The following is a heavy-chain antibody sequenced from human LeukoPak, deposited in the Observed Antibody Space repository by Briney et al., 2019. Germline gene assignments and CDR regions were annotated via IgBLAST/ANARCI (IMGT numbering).Heavy chain of an antibody. CDR2: MNPNSGNT. D-gene: IGHD3-22*01. CDR1: GDTFTSYD. Sequence: ASVEVSCKASGDTFTSYDINWVRQAPGQGLEWMGWMNPNSGNTAYAQKFQGRVTITRNTSISTAYMELSSLRSEDTAVYYCAREDYYDSGSSDYWGQGTLVTVSS. J-gene: IGHJ4*02. CDR3: AREDYYDSGSSDY. V-gene: IGHV1-8*03.